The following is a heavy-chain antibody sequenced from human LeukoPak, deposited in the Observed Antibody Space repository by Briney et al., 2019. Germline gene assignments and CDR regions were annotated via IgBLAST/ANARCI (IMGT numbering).Heavy chain of an antibody. D-gene: IGHD2-15*01. J-gene: IGHJ6*03. CDR2: TYSGGST. CDR3: ARDPRWGRWWSYYYMDV. CDR1: GFTVSSNY. V-gene: IGHV3-53*01. Sequence: GGSLRLSCAASGFTVSSNYMSWARQAPGKGLEWVSVTYSGGSTYYADSVKGRFTISRDNSKNTLYLQMNSLRAEDTAVYYCARDPRWGRWWSYYYMDVWGKGTTVTVSS.